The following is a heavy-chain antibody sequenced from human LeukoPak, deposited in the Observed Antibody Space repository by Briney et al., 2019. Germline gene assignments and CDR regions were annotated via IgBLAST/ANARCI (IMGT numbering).Heavy chain of an antibody. CDR3: ARRRGIAAAGTSPYYYGMDV. D-gene: IGHD6-13*01. V-gene: IGHV5-51*01. Sequence: GESLKISCKCSGFDFTAYGIAWVRQMPGKGLEWMGNIYPGGSNGRYSPSFQGQVTMSADKSITTVYLQWSSLKASDTAMYYCARRRGIAAAGTSPYYYGMDVWGQGTTVTVSS. J-gene: IGHJ6*02. CDR1: GFDFTAYG. CDR2: IYPGGSNG.